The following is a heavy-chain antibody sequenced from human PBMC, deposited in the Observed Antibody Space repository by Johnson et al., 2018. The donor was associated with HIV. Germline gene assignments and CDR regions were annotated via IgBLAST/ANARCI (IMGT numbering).Heavy chain of an antibody. V-gene: IGHV3-7*05. J-gene: IGHJ3*02. CDR3: AKALSSGWFYAFDI. Sequence: VQLVESGGGLVQPGGSLRLSCAASGFTFSSYWMSWVRQAPGKGLEWVANIKQDGSEKYYVDSVKGRFTISRDNAKNSVYLQMNSLRAEDTAVYYCAKALSSGWFYAFDIWGQGTMVTVSS. D-gene: IGHD3-22*01. CDR2: IKQDGSEK. CDR1: GFTFSSYW.